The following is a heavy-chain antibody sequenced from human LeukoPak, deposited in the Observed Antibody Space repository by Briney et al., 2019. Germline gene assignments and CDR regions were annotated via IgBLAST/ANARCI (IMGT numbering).Heavy chain of an antibody. V-gene: IGHV4-34*01. CDR1: GGSFSGYY. Sequence: PSETLSLTCAVYGGSFSGYYWSWIRQPPGKGLEWIGEINHSGSTNYNPSLKSRVTISVDTSKNQFSLKLSSVTAADTAVYYCATSRPTAMVFYYYYGMDVWGQGTTVTVSS. J-gene: IGHJ6*02. D-gene: IGHD5-18*01. CDR2: INHSGST. CDR3: ATSRPTAMVFYYYYGMDV.